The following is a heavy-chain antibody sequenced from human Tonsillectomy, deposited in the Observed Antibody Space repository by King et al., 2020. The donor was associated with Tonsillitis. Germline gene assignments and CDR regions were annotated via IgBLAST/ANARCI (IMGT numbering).Heavy chain of an antibody. CDR3: TRLRLVRGVIGKWFDP. D-gene: IGHD3-10*01. CDR1: GFTFGDYA. J-gene: IGHJ5*02. CDR2: IRSKAYGGTT. Sequence: VQLVESGGGLVQPGRSLRLSCTASGFTFGDYAMTWFRQAPGKGLEWVGLIRSKAYGGTTEYAASVKGRFIISRDDSKSIAYLQMNSLKTEDTAVYYCTRLRLVRGVIGKWFDPWGQGTLVTVSS. V-gene: IGHV3-49*03.